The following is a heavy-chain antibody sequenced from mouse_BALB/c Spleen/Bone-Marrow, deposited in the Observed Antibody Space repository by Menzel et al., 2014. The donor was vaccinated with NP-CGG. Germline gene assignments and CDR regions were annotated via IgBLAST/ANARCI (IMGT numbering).Heavy chain of an antibody. J-gene: IGHJ4*01. Sequence: RVESGASVKISCKASGYSFTGYFINWVMQSHGKSLEWIGRINPYNGDTFYNQKFKGKATLTVDKSSSTAHMELRSLASEDSAVYYCARYYGQGAMDYWGQGTSVTVSS. CDR1: GYSFTGYF. V-gene: IGHV1-20*02. D-gene: IGHD1-2*01. CDR3: ARYYGQGAMDY. CDR2: INPYNGDT.